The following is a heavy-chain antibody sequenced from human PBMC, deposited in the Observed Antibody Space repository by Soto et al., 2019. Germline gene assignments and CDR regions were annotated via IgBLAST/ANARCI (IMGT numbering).Heavy chain of an antibody. CDR1: GFTFSSYG. CDR3: AKDGGLYSSGWYTDYYYGMDV. D-gene: IGHD6-19*01. V-gene: IGHV3-30*18. J-gene: IGHJ6*02. Sequence: ESGGGVVQPGRSLRLSCAASGFTFSSYGMHWVHQAPGKGLEWVAVISYDGSNKYYADSVKGRFTISRDNSKNTLYLQMNSLRAEDTAVYYCAKDGGLYSSGWYTDYYYGMDVWGQGTTVTVSS. CDR2: ISYDGSNK.